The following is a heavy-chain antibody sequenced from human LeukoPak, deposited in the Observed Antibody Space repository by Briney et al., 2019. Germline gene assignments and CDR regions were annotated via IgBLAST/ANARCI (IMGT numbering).Heavy chain of an antibody. J-gene: IGHJ4*02. CDR1: GFTFSSYG. CDR3: ARGQTTVTN. CDR2: ISYDGSDK. V-gene: IGHV3-30*03. D-gene: IGHD4-17*01. Sequence: GGSLRLSCAASGFTFSSYGMHWVRQAPGKGLEWVAVISYDGSDKHYGDSVNGRFTISRDNSKNTLYLQMNSLRAEDTAVYYCARGQTTVTNWGQGTLVTVSS.